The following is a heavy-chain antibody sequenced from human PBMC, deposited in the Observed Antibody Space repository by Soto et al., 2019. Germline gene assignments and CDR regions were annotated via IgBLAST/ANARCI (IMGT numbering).Heavy chain of an antibody. J-gene: IGHJ6*02. Sequence: PGGSLRLSCAASGFTFSSYAMSWVRQAPGKGLEWVALISGGGGNKYYADSVKGRFTISRDTSKNTLYLQMNSLRAEDTAVYYCARDGGVKRYFDWASYGMDVWGQGTTVTVSS. D-gene: IGHD3-9*01. CDR3: ARDGGVKRYFDWASYGMDV. CDR2: ISGGGGNK. V-gene: IGHV3-30-3*01. CDR1: GFTFSSYA.